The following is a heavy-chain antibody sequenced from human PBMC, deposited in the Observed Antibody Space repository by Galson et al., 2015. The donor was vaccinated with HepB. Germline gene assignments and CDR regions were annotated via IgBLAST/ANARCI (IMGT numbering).Heavy chain of an antibody. CDR3: ARGSTILGELYYYYMDV. CDR2: INIYNGNT. J-gene: IGHJ6*03. D-gene: IGHD3-3*01. V-gene: IGHV1-18*01. Sequence: SVKVSCKASGYTFTSYGISWVRQAPGQGLEWMGWINIYNGNTNFPQKLQGRVTMSTDTSTSTAYMELRSLRSDDTAVYYCARGSTILGELYYYYMDVWGKGTTVTVSS. CDR1: GYTFTSYG.